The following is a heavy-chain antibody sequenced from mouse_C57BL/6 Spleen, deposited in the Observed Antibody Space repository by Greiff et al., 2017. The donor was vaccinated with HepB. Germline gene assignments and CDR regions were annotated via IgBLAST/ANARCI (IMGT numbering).Heavy chain of an antibody. J-gene: IGHJ1*03. CDR1: GYTFTDYE. D-gene: IGHD1-1*01. Sequence: QVQLQQSGAELVRPGASVTLSCKASGYTFTDYELHWVKQTPVPGLEWIGAIDPETGGTAYNQKFKCKAILTADKSSSTAYMALRSLTSEDSAVYYCTRGTFATVVATLYWYFDVWGTGTTVTVSS. CDR2: IDPETGGT. V-gene: IGHV1-15*01. CDR3: TRGTFATVVATLYWYFDV.